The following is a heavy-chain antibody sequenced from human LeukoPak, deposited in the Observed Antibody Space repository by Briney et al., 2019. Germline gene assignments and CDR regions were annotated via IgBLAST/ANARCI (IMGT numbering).Heavy chain of an antibody. CDR1: GFTFSSYS. Sequence: GGSLRLSCAASGFTFSSYSMNWVRQAPGKGLEWVSSISSSSSYIYYADSVKGRFTISRDNAKNSLCLQMNSLRAEDTAVYYCARDLVAKSDGSGSPWGQGTLVTVSS. J-gene: IGHJ4*02. CDR3: ARDLVAKSDGSGSP. CDR2: ISSSSSYI. V-gene: IGHV3-21*01. D-gene: IGHD3-10*01.